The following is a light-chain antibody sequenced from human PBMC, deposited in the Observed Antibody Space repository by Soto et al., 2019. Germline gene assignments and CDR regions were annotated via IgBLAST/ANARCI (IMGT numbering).Light chain of an antibody. J-gene: IGLJ3*02. CDR3: QSYDSSLSGWV. Sequence: QSVLTQPPSVSGAPGQRVTISCTESSSNIGAGYDVHWYQQLPGTAPKLLIYGNSNRPSGVPDRFSGSKSGTSAFLAITGLQAEDEADYYCQSYDSSLSGWVFGGGTQLTVL. CDR1: SSNIGAGYD. CDR2: GNS. V-gene: IGLV1-40*01.